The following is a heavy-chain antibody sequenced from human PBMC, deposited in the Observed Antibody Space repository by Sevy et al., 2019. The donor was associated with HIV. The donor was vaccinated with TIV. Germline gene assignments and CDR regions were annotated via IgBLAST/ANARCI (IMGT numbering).Heavy chain of an antibody. CDR2: PYYSGST. CDR3: ARATAVGYKYPYYFDY. Sequence: SETLSLTCTVSGGSISSYYWSWIRRPPGKGLEWIGSPYYSGSTNYNPSLKSRVTMSVDTSKNQFSLKLSSVTAADTAVYYCARATAVGYKYPYYFDYWGQGTLVTVSS. J-gene: IGHJ4*02. D-gene: IGHD5-12*01. CDR1: GGSISSYY. V-gene: IGHV4-59*01.